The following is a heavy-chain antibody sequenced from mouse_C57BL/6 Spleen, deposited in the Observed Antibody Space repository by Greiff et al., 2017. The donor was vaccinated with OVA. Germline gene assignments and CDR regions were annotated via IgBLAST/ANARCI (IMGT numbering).Heavy chain of an antibody. J-gene: IGHJ2*01. Sequence: QVQLQQPGAELVKPGASVKLSCKASGYTFTSYWMQWVKQRPGQGLEWIGEIDPSDSYTNYNQKFKGKATLTVDTSSSTAYMQLSSLTSEDSAVYYCARWGYYYGSSSYWGKGTTLTVSS. V-gene: IGHV1-50*01. D-gene: IGHD1-1*01. CDR3: ARWGYYYGSSSY. CDR1: GYTFTSYW. CDR2: IDPSDSYT.